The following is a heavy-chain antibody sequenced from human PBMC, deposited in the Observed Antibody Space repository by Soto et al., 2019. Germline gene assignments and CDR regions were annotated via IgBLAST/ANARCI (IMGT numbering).Heavy chain of an antibody. CDR3: ARLLFSQQLAYYYYYGMDV. J-gene: IGHJ6*02. CDR2: IYYSGST. V-gene: IGHV4-39*01. Sequence: QLQLQESGPGLVKPSETLSLTCTVSGGSISSSSYYWGWIRQPPGKGLEWIGSIYYSGSTYYNPSLKSRVTISVDTSKNQFSLKLSSVTAADTAVYYCARLLFSQQLAYYYYYGMDVWGQGTTVTVSS. D-gene: IGHD6-13*01. CDR1: GGSISSSSYY.